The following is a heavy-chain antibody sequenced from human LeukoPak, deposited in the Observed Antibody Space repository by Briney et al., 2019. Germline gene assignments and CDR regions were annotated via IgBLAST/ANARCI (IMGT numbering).Heavy chain of an antibody. Sequence: SETLSLTCTVYGGSFSGYYWSWIRQPPGRGLEWIGEINHSGSINYNPSLKSRVTISVDTSKNQFSLKLSSVTAADTAVYYCARDDVGATVDWFDPWGQGTLVTVSS. CDR3: ARDDVGATVDWFDP. CDR1: GGSFSGYY. J-gene: IGHJ5*02. CDR2: INHSGSI. D-gene: IGHD1-26*01. V-gene: IGHV4-34*01.